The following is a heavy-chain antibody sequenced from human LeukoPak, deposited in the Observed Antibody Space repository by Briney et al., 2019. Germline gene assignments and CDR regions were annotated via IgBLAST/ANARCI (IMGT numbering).Heavy chain of an antibody. CDR1: GFTFSSYS. CDR3: ARGSVTEFDP. D-gene: IGHD2-21*02. V-gene: IGHV3-21*06. Sequence: GGSLRLSCAASGFTFSSYSMNWVRQAPGKGLEWVSSISSSSTYIYYADSVKGRFTISRDNAKNSLYLQMNSLRAEDTAVYYCARGSVTEFDPWGQGTLVTVCS. J-gene: IGHJ5*02. CDR2: ISSSSTYI.